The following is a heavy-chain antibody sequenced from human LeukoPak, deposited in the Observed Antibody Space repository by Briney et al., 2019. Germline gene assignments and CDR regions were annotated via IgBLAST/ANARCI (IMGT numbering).Heavy chain of an antibody. V-gene: IGHV4-4*07. J-gene: IGHJ3*02. Sequence: SETLSLTCTVSGDSMRSYYWNWIRQPAGKGLEWIGRIYTSGSTNYNPSFKSRVTMSVDTSKNQFSLKLNSVTAADTAVYYCARVKNILTGYYIPLDAFDIWGQGTMVTVSS. D-gene: IGHD3-9*01. CDR3: ARVKNILTGYYIPLDAFDI. CDR1: GDSMRSYY. CDR2: IYTSGST.